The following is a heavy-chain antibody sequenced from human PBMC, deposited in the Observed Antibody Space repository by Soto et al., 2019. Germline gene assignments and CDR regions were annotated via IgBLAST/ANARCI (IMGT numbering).Heavy chain of an antibody. CDR1: GFSIRTYG. CDR2: IWSDGSDQ. J-gene: IGHJ6*02. V-gene: IGHV3-33*01. D-gene: IGHD3-10*01. Sequence: QVDLVESGGGVVQPGKSLRLSCVASGFSIRTYGMHWVRQAPGKGLEWVAVIWSDGSDQLYADSMKGRLTISRDNAKNTLYLQVNILRADDTAAYLCATEPIMSSRGRGGMDVLGHGTRVIVSS. CDR3: ATEPIMSSRGRGGMDV.